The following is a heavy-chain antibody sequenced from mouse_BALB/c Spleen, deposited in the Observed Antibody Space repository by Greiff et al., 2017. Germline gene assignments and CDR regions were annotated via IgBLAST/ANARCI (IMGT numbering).Heavy chain of an antibody. D-gene: IGHD1-2*01. CDR1: GFTFSSYA. V-gene: IGHV5-9-4*01. J-gene: IGHJ2*01. CDR2: ISSGGSYT. CDR3: AREGYGLDY. Sequence: DVMLVESGVGLVKPGGSLKLSCAASGFTFSSYAMSWVRQSPEKRLEWVAEISSGGSYTYFPDTVTGRFTISRDNAKNNLYLQMSSLKSEDTAMYYCAREGYGLDYWGQGTTLTVSS.